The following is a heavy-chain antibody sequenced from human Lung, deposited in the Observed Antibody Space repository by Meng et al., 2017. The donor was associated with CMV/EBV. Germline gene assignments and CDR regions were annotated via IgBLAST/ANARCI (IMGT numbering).Heavy chain of an antibody. CDR3: ARGKQDAWELLAY. CDR2: IDDSGST. J-gene: IGHJ4*02. V-gene: IGHV4-4*02. D-gene: IGHD1-26*01. Sequence: RGQAPGMVNPSGTLSLPFGVLCVSISRHIRWTWVSHPPGKGLEWIGDIDDSGSTNYNPSLNSRISISLDKSKNHFSLKVNSVTAADTAVYYCARGKQDAWELLAYWGQGALVTVSS. CDR1: CVSISRHIR.